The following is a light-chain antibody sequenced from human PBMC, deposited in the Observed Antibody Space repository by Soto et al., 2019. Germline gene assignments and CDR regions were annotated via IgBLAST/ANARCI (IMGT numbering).Light chain of an antibody. CDR1: SSDVGTYNL. J-gene: IGLJ1*01. Sequence: QSLLTQPASVSGSPGQSITISCTGTSSDVGTYNLVSWYQQYPGKAPKLILYEVNKRPSGVSNRFSGSKSGNSASLTISGLQAEDETVYYCCSYAGGSALYVFGTGTKVTV. CDR3: CSYAGGSALYV. CDR2: EVN. V-gene: IGLV2-23*02.